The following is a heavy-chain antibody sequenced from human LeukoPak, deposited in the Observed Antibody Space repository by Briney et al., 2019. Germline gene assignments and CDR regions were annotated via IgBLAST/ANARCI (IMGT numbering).Heavy chain of an antibody. V-gene: IGHV4-38-2*01. J-gene: IGHJ4*02. CDR1: GYSISSGYY. Sequence: PSETLSLTCAVSGYSISSGYYWGWIRQPPGKGLEWIGSIYHSGSTYYSPSLKSRVTISVDTSKNQFSLKLSSVTAADTAVYYCARRPRGYSYGWFDYWGQGTLVTVSS. CDR3: ARRPRGYSYGWFDY. CDR2: IYHSGST. D-gene: IGHD5-18*01.